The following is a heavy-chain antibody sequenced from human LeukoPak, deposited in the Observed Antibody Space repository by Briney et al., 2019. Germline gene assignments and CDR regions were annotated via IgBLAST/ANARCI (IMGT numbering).Heavy chain of an antibody. J-gene: IGHJ5*02. CDR1: EFTFSTYS. CDR2: ISSGSNTI. D-gene: IGHD3-10*01. V-gene: IGHV3-48*01. CDR3: ARQPDYYGSGSYYNPIWFDP. Sequence: GGSLILSCVASEFTFSTYSMNWVRQAPGKGLEWISYISSGSNTIYYADSVKGRFTISRDNAKNSLYLQMNSLRAEDTAVYYCARQPDYYGSGSYYNPIWFDPWGQGTLVTVSS.